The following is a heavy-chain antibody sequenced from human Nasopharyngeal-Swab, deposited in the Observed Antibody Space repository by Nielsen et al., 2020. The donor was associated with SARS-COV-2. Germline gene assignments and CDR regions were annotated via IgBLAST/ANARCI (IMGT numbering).Heavy chain of an antibody. D-gene: IGHD2-2*01. CDR3: ASDLGQYQLHTLGGNNWFDP. CDR2: INNSGST. J-gene: IGHJ5*02. Sequence: GSLRLSCAVYGGSFSGYYWSWIRQPPGKGLEWIGEINNSGSTNYNPSLKSRVTISVDTSKNQFSLKLSSVTAADTAVYYCASDLGQYQLHTLGGNNWFDPWGQGTLVTVSS. V-gene: IGHV4-34*01. CDR1: GGSFSGYY.